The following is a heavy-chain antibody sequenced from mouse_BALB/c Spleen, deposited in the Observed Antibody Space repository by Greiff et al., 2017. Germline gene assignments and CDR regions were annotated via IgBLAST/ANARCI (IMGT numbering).Heavy chain of an antibody. J-gene: IGHJ4*01. V-gene: IGHV14-3*02. CDR2: IDPANGNT. CDR1: GFNIKDTY. CDR3: ARGRTYYGNDYAMDY. D-gene: IGHD2-10*01. Sequence: DVKLVESGAELVKPGASVKLSCTASGFNIKDTYMHWVKQRPEQGLEWIGRIDPANGNTKYDPKFQGKATITADTSSNTAYLQLSSLTSEDTAVYYCARGRTYYGNDYAMDYWGQGTSVTVSS.